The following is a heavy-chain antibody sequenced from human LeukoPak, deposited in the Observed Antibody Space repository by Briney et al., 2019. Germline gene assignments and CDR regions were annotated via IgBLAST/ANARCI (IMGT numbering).Heavy chain of an antibody. Sequence: PSETLSLTCIVSGHSINNGYYWGWIRPPPGRGLEWIGSIYHSGKTYYNPSLKSRVTISVETSKTQASLKLSSVTAADTAVYYCARSSEGRYYYDSSGFSYYYYYMDVWGKGTTVTISS. V-gene: IGHV4-38-2*02. D-gene: IGHD3-22*01. CDR1: GHSINNGYY. CDR3: ARSSEGRYYYDSSGFSYYYYYMDV. J-gene: IGHJ6*03. CDR2: IYHSGKT.